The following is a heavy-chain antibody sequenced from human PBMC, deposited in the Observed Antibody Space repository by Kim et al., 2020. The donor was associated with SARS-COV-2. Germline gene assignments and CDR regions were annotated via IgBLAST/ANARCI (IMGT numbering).Heavy chain of an antibody. J-gene: IGHJ1*01. CDR2: IYRDGSTI. V-gene: IGHV3-23*03. CDR3: AATPGFRASGSWY. D-gene: IGHD6-13*01. Sequence: GGSLRLSCAASGFSFNTYAMHWVRQAPGKGLEWVSVIYRDGSTIFYADSVKGRFTVSRDNSNNMLYVEMNSLRAEDTDTYYCAATPGFRASGSWYGGQG. CDR1: GFSFNTYA.